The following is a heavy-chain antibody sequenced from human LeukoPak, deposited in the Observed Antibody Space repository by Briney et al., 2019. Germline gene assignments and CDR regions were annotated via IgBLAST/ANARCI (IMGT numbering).Heavy chain of an antibody. CDR3: AREISRTGAFDI. V-gene: IGHV3-74*01. J-gene: IGHJ3*02. CDR1: GFSFSSYY. CDR2: INTAGSGT. D-gene: IGHD3-3*02. Sequence: GGSLRLSCAVSGFSFSSYYMHWVRQPPGKGLVWVSRINTAGSGTTYADSVKGRFTISRDNSKNTLYLQMNSLRAEDTAVYYCAREISRTGAFDIWGQETMVTVSS.